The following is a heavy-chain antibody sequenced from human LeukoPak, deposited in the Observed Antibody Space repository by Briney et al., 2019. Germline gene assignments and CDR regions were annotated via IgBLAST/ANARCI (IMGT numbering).Heavy chain of an antibody. Sequence: SETLSLTCAVYGGPLRGYYWAWIPQPPGKGLEWIGELNRSGRTNYNPPPKSRVTISVDTSKNQFSLKLSSVTAADTAVYYCARHATRYYYGSGSPRPYYYMDVWGKGTTVTISS. CDR1: GGPLRGYY. CDR2: LNRSGRT. V-gene: IGHV4-34*01. CDR3: ARHATRYYYGSGSPRPYYYMDV. D-gene: IGHD3-10*01. J-gene: IGHJ6*03.